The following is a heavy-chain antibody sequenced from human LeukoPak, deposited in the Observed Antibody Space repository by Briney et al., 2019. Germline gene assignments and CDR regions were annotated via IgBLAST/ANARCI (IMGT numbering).Heavy chain of an antibody. D-gene: IGHD3-10*01. CDR2: ITWSGSTI. CDR1: GFTLSSYS. J-gene: IGHJ4*02. Sequence: GGSLRLSCAASGFTLSSYSMNWVRQAPGKGLEWISHITWSGSTIFYADSVKGRFTISRDSAKNSLYLQMNSLRAEDTAVYYCAREDTFGFDYWGQGTLVTVSS. V-gene: IGHV3-48*01. CDR3: AREDTFGFDY.